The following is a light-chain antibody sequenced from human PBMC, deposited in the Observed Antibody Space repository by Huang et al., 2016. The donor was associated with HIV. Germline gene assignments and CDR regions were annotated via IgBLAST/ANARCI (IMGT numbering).Light chain of an antibody. J-gene: IGKJ5*01. Sequence: EIVLTQSPATLSFSPGERATLSCRASQSVSSYLAWYQQKPGQAPRLLIYDAANRATGIPARFGGSGSGTDFTLTISSLEPEDFAVYYCQQRSNWLLTFGQGTRLEIK. CDR2: DAA. CDR1: QSVSSY. CDR3: QQRSNWLLT. V-gene: IGKV3-11*01.